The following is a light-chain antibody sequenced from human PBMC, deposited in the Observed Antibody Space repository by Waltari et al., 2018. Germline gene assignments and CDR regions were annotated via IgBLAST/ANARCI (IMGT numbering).Light chain of an antibody. J-gene: IGKJ4*01. CDR3: QQSYSTPRLT. CDR1: QSISNY. V-gene: IGKV1-39*01. Sequence: DIQVTQAPSPLSESVGDRVTITCRASQSISNYLNWYQQKPEKAPKLLIYAASSLQSGVPSRFSGSGSGTDFTLTISSLQPEDFATYYCQQSYSTPRLTFGGGTKVEIK. CDR2: AAS.